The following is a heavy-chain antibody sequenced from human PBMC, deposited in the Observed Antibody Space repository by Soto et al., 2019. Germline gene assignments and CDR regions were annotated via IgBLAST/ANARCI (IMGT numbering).Heavy chain of an antibody. D-gene: IGHD3-9*01. V-gene: IGHV4-59*01. J-gene: IGHJ6*03. CDR2: IHYSGST. CDR3: ARGLRYFDWLSHMDV. CDR1: VGSISSYY. Sequence: SETLSLTCTVSVGSISSYYWSWIRQPPGKGLEWIGYIHYSGSTNYNPSLKSRVTISVDTSKNQFSLKLSSVTAADTAVYYCARGLRYFDWLSHMDVWGKGTTVTVSS.